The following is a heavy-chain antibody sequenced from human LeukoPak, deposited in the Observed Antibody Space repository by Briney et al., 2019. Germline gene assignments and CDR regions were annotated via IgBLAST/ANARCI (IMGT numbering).Heavy chain of an antibody. J-gene: IGHJ4*02. CDR3: AKTMSPYYYDSSGF. D-gene: IGHD3-22*01. V-gene: IGHV3-30*02. CDR1: GFTFSSYG. Sequence: GGSLRLSCAASGFTFSSYGMHWVRQAPGKGLEWVAFIRYDGSNKHYADSVKGRFTISRDNSKNTLYLQMNSLRAEDTAVYYCAKTMSPYYYDSSGFWGQGTLVTVSS. CDR2: IRYDGSNK.